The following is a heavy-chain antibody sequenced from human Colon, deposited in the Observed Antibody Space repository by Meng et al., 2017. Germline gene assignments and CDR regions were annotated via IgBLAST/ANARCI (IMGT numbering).Heavy chain of an antibody. CDR3: ARESADGGSFDL. D-gene: IGHD2-15*01. Sequence: QVQLVQSGAEVKKPGASVTVSCKASGYTLYIHWVRLRPGEGLEWMGRINSRTGDTKFAQSFQGRVTMTRDTSTTTFSMDLRSLTTDDSAIYFCARESADGGSFDLWGQGTLVTVSS. CDR1: GYTLY. CDR2: INSRTGDT. V-gene: IGHV1-2*06. J-gene: IGHJ4*02.